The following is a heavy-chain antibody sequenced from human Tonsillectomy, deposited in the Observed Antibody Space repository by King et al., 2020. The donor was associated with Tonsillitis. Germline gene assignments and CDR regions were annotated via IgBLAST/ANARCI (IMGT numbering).Heavy chain of an antibody. Sequence: QLVESGGGLVKPGGSLRLSCAASGFTFSSYSMNWVRQAPGKGLEWVSSISSSSSYIYYADSVKGRFTISRDNAKNSLYLQMNSLRAEDTAVYYCARGEEDLLSADDYGDYKRAGGFPNYYYYYGMDVWGQGTTVTVSS. J-gene: IGHJ6*02. CDR2: ISSSSSYI. D-gene: IGHD4-17*01. CDR1: GFTFSSYS. V-gene: IGHV3-21*01. CDR3: ARGEEDLLSADDYGDYKRAGGFPNYYYYYGMDV.